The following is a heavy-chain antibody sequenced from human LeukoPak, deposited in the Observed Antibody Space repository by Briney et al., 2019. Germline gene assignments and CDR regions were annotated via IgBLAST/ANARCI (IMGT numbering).Heavy chain of an antibody. CDR3: ARAGYYDSSGLYYFDY. D-gene: IGHD3-22*01. CDR1: GFTFSSYG. CDR2: IWYGGSNK. V-gene: IGHV3-33*01. Sequence: PGGSLRLSCAASGFTFSSYGVHWVRQAPGKGLEWVAVIWYGGSNKYYADSVKGRFTISRDNSKNTLYLQMNSLRAEDTAVYYCARAGYYDSSGLYYFDYWGQGTLVTVSS. J-gene: IGHJ4*02.